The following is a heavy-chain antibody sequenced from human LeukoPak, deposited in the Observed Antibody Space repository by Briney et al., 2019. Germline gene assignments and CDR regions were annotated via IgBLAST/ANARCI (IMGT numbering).Heavy chain of an antibody. D-gene: IGHD4-17*01. CDR3: ARDLSNDYGDYELYFDY. CDR2: INPNSGGT. CDR1: GYTFTGYY. V-gene: IGHV1-2*02. J-gene: IGHJ4*02. Sequence: ASVKVSCKASGYTFTGYYMYWVRQAPGHGLEWMGWINPNSGGTNYAQKFQGRVTMTRDTSISTAYMELSRLRSDDAAVYYCARDLSNDYGDYELYFDYWGQGTLVTVSS.